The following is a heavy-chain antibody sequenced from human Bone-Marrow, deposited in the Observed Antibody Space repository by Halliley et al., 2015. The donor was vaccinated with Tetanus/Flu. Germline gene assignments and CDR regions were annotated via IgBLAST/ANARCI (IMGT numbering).Heavy chain of an antibody. Sequence: VAGIYFKGGNKNYGESVKDRFAISRDKAKNILFLQMNNRRVEDTAVYFCAREGATGNFALDVWGQGTTVIV. V-gene: IGHV3-33*01. CDR2: IYFKGGNK. J-gene: IGHJ6*02. CDR3: AREGATGNFALDV. D-gene: IGHD1-1*01.